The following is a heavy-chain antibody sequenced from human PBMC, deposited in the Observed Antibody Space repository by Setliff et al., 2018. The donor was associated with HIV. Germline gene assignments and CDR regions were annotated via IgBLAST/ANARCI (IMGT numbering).Heavy chain of an antibody. Sequence: ASVKVSCKTSGYTFFRYGINWVRQAPGQGLEWLGMINPSGGSTWYAQKFQGRVTMTRDTSVSTAYMELSRLKSDDTAVFYCARGVKGIATTGKYYFDYWGQGTPVTVSS. V-gene: IGHV1-46*01. D-gene: IGHD6-13*01. CDR1: GYTFFRYG. CDR3: ARGVKGIATTGKYYFDY. J-gene: IGHJ4*02. CDR2: INPSGGST.